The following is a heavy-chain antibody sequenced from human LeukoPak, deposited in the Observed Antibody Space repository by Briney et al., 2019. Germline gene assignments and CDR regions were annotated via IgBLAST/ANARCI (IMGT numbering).Heavy chain of an antibody. V-gene: IGHV1-8*01. CDR1: GYTFTSYD. Sequence: ASVKVSCKASGYTFTSYDINWVRQATGQGLEWMGWMNPNSGNTGYAQKFQGRVTMTRNTSISTAYMELSSLRSEDTAVYYCARGPITIFGVVIIYYYYYGMDVWGQGTTVTVSS. D-gene: IGHD3-3*01. J-gene: IGHJ6*02. CDR2: MNPNSGNT. CDR3: ARGPITIFGVVIIYYYYYGMDV.